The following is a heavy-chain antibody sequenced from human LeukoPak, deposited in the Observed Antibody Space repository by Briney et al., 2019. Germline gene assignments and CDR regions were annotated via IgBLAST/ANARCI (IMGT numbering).Heavy chain of an antibody. D-gene: IGHD6-19*01. CDR3: ARDLGLSVASEGGGLDY. J-gene: IGHJ4*02. V-gene: IGHV3-30*04. Sequence: GRSLRLSCTASGFTFSSSAMHWVRQAPSKGLEWVAVISYVGANTYFADSVKGRFTISRDHSRNTVFLQMSSLRHEGPAVYFCARDLGLSVASEGGGLDYWGQGTLVTVSS. CDR1: GFTFSSSA. CDR2: ISYVGANT.